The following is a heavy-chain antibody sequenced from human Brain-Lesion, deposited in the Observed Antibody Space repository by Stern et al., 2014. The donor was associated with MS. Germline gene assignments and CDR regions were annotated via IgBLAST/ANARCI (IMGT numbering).Heavy chain of an antibody. J-gene: IGHJ4*02. V-gene: IGHV1-58*03. Sequence: QLGQSGPEMKKPGTSVNVSCKASGFTFTSSTVQWVRQARGQRLEWIGWIVVGTGKANYAQKFQGRVTISRDLSTDTAYMELSRLRSDDTAIYYCAAVSTWGPWGQGTPVTVSS. CDR1: GFTFTSST. CDR2: IVVGTGKA. D-gene: IGHD3-16*01. CDR3: AAVSTWGP.